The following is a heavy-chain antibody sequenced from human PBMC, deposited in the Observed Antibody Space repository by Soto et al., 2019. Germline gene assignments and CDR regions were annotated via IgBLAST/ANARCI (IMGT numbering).Heavy chain of an antibody. J-gene: IGHJ4*02. Sequence: PGGSLRLSCAASGFTFSSYCMHCVRPAPGMCLEWVAVISYDGGDKNYADTVKGRFTISRDNSKITLYLQMNSLRAEDTAVYYCAKDEDVAAAAYYFDYWGQGTLVTVSS. CDR1: GFTFSSYC. CDR3: AKDEDVAAAAYYFDY. D-gene: IGHD6-13*01. CDR2: ISYDGGDK. V-gene: IGHV3-30*18.